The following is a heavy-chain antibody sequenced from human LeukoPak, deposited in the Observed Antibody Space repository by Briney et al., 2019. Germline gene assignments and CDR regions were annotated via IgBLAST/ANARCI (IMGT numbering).Heavy chain of an antibody. Sequence: GGSLRLSCAASGFTFSSYSMNWVRQAPGKGLEWLSYISSNSGTMYYADSVKGRFTISRDNAKNLLYLQVNSLRAEDTAVYYCVRDEYYYDSSGYSIYYLDYWGQGTLVTVSS. D-gene: IGHD3-22*01. CDR2: ISSNSGTM. J-gene: IGHJ4*02. CDR1: GFTFSSYS. V-gene: IGHV3-48*04. CDR3: VRDEYYYDSSGYSIYYLDY.